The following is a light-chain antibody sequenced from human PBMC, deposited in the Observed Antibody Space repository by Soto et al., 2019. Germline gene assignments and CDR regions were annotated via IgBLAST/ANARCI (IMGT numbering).Light chain of an antibody. Sequence: DIPMTQSPSTLSASVGDRVTITCRASQSISSWLAWYQQKPGKAPKLLIYDASSLESGVPSRFSGSGSETEFTLTISSLQPDDFATYYCQQYGGTFGQGTKLEIK. CDR3: QQYGGT. V-gene: IGKV1-5*01. J-gene: IGKJ2*01. CDR1: QSISSW. CDR2: DAS.